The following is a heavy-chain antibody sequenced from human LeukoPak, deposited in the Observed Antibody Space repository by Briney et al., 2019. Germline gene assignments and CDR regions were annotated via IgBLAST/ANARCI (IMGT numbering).Heavy chain of an antibody. J-gene: IGHJ4*02. D-gene: IGHD6-13*01. Sequence: ASVKVSCKASGYTFTGYYMHWVRQAPGQGLEWMGWINPNSGGTNYAQKFQGRVTMTRDTSISTAYMELSRLRSDDTAVYYCARRRAVAAAGDFDYWGQGTLVTVSS. CDR2: INPNSGGT. CDR3: ARRRAVAAAGDFDY. CDR1: GYTFTGYY. V-gene: IGHV1-2*02.